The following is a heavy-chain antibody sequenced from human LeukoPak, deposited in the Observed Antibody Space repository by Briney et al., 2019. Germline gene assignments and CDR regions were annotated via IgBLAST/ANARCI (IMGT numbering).Heavy chain of an antibody. CDR3: ARGGNRFGGFYFDY. D-gene: IGHD3-10*01. J-gene: IGHJ4*02. V-gene: IGHV4-31*11. CDR2: IHHSGSS. CDR1: ADALSSGGHY. Sequence: SETLSLTCAVSADALSSGGHYWAWIRQLPGKGLEWIGFIHHSGSSRHNPSLKDRVAISVDASRKQFALRLSSVTAADTAIYYCARGGNRFGGFYFDYWGQGIQVIVSS.